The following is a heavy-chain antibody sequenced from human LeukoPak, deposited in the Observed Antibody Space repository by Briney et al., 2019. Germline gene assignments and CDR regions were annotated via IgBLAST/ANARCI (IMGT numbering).Heavy chain of an antibody. J-gene: IGHJ4*02. CDR1: GYTFTGYY. D-gene: IGHD6-13*01. V-gene: IGHV1-2*02. CDR2: INPNSGGT. CDR3: ARVPIAAAGTLFDY. Sequence: GASVKVSCKASGYTFTGYYMHWVRQAPGQGLELIGWINPNSGGTNYAQKFQGRVTMTRDTSISTAYMELSRLRSDDTAVYYCARVPIAAAGTLFDYWGQGTLVTVSS.